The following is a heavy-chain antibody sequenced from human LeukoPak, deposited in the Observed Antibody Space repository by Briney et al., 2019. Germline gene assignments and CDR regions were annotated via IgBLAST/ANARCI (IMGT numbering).Heavy chain of an antibody. D-gene: IGHD3-22*01. V-gene: IGHV4-30-4*08. CDR3: ARERSTTPYYYDSSGYYPYYFDY. J-gene: IGHJ4*02. Sequence: ASQTLSLTCTVSGGSISSGDYYWSWIRQPPGKDLEWIGYIYYGGSTYYNPSLKSRVTISVDTSKNQFSLKLSSVTAADTAVYYCARERSTTPYYYDSSGYYPYYFDYWGQGTLVTVSS. CDR1: GGSISSGDYY. CDR2: IYYGGST.